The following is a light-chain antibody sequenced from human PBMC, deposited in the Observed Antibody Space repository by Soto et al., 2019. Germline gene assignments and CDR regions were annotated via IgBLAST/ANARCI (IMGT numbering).Light chain of an antibody. CDR2: NNN. CDR3: AAWDDSLNGPL. J-gene: IGLJ2*01. CDR1: SSNIGSNT. V-gene: IGLV1-44*01. Sequence: QSVLTQPPSASGTPGQRVTISCSGSSSNIGSNTVNWYQQLPGTAPKLLIYNNNQRPSGVPDRFSGSKSGTSASLAISGLQSEDEANYDCAAWDDSLNGPLFGGGTKLTVL.